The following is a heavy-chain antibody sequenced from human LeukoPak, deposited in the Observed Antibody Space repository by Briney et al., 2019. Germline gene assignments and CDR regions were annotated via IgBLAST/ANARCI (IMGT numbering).Heavy chain of an antibody. CDR3: AKTTAGYSSGRYPGWPVDY. CDR2: ISGSSGST. J-gene: IGHJ4*02. D-gene: IGHD6-19*01. V-gene: IGHV3-23*01. CDR1: GFTFVSYA. Sequence: GSLRLSCAASGFTFVSYAMYWAGQAPGKGLEWVSVISGSSGSTYYADSVKGRFTISRDNSENTVYLQMNSLRADDTAVYYCAKTTAGYSSGRYPGWPVDYGGQGTLVTVSS.